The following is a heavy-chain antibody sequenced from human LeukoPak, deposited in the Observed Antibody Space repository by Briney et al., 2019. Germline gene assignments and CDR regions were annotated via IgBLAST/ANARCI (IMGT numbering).Heavy chain of an antibody. Sequence: SPKISCKGLGSSFSSYSIGWVRPLPGKGLEWMGIIYPDVSDTSYSPSFQGQVTISADKSFSTACLQWSSLKASDTAMYYCARQYYDFWSGYPRQTYYFDYWGQGTLVTVSS. J-gene: IGHJ4*02. V-gene: IGHV5-51*01. CDR3: ARQYYDFWSGYPRQTYYFDY. CDR2: IYPDVSDT. CDR1: GSSFSSYS. D-gene: IGHD3-3*01.